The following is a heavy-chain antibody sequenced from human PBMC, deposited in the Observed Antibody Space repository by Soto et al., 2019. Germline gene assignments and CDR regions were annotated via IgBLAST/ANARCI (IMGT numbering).Heavy chain of an antibody. Sequence: QVQLQQSGPGLVKPSQTLSLTCTVSGGSISYEYYHWTWIRQSPGKGLEWIGYIHYSGSIIYNPSFKSRVTISVDKSKNHFSLQLSSVTAADTAVYFCAREDDGGDRDYYGLDVWGQGTTVTVSS. CDR2: IHYSGSI. V-gene: IGHV4-30-4*08. CDR1: GGSISYEYYH. J-gene: IGHJ6*02. CDR3: AREDDGGDRDYYGLDV. D-gene: IGHD2-21*02.